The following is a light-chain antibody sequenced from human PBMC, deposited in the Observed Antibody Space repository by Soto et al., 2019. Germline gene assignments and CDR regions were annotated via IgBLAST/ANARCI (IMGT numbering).Light chain of an antibody. CDR3: QQFGTSPLYT. V-gene: IGKV3-20*01. Sequence: ESVLTQSQGTLSVSPGERVTLSCRASQTFGRTYLAWYQQKPGQSPRLLIYDASSRATGIPDRFSGSGSGTDFTLTISRLEPEDYAVYHCQQFGTSPLYTFGQGTKVGIK. J-gene: IGKJ2*01. CDR1: QTFGRTY. CDR2: DAS.